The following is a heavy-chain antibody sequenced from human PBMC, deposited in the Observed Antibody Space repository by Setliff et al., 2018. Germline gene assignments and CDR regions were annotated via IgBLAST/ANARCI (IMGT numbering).Heavy chain of an antibody. V-gene: IGHV4-61*09. CDR2: INRRGST. D-gene: IGHD1-20*01. Sequence: TLSLTCTVSGGSVNSGYDNWNWLRQPAGKGLEWIGHINRRGSTNFSPSLKSRVTISLDTSKNQFSLNLRYVTAADTGLYYCARGRNIKLRLLDSWGQGKLVTVSS. CDR1: GGSVNSGYDN. J-gene: IGHJ4*02. CDR3: ARGRNIKLRLLDS.